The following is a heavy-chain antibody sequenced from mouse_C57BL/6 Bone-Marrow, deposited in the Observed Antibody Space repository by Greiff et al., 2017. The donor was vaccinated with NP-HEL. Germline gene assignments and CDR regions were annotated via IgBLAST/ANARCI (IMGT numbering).Heavy chain of an antibody. J-gene: IGHJ2*01. CDR2: IYPGNSDT. CDR1: GYTFTSYW. V-gene: IGHV1-5*01. Sequence: EVQLQQSGTVLVRPGASVKMSCKTSGYTFTSYWMHWVKQRPGQGLEWIGAIYPGNSDTSYNQKFKGKAKLTAVTSASTAYMELSSLTNEDSAVYYGSPITTVVATGGYWGQGTTLTVSS. D-gene: IGHD1-1*01. CDR3: SPITTVVATGGY.